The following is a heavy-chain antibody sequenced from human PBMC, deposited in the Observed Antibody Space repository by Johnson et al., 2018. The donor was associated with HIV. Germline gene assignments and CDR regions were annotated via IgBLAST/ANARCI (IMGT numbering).Heavy chain of an antibody. V-gene: IGHV3-30*03. CDR2: ISYDGSNA. CDR3: ARSPGKDYGGNSGGFNV. D-gene: IGHD4-23*01. J-gene: IGHJ3*01. Sequence: QVQLVESGGGVVQPGRSLRLSCAASGFTLSHYGMHWVRQAPGKGPEWVALISYDGSNAYYADSVKGRFTISRDNSKKTLYLQMNSLRAEDTAMYYCARSPGKDYGGNSGGFNVWGQGTMVTVSS. CDR1: GFTLSHYG.